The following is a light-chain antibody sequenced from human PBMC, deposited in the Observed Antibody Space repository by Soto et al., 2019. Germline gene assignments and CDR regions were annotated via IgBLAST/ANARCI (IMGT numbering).Light chain of an antibody. CDR1: QDIGSA. Sequence: IQLTQSPSSLSASVGDRVTINCRAGQDIGSALAWYQQRPWKAPKLLLYDASNLEAGVPSRFSGSGSGTDLTLTITRLRPQDFATYYCQQVNGFPLTFGGGTKVQIK. CDR3: QQVNGFPLT. CDR2: DAS. J-gene: IGKJ4*01. V-gene: IGKV1-13*02.